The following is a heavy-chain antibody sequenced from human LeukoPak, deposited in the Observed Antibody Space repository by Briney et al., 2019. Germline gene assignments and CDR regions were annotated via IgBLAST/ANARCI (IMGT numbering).Heavy chain of an antibody. Sequence: GESLKISCSTSGYIFTNYWIGWVRQLPGKGLEWMGIIYPGDSDTRYSPSFQGQVTISADKSISTAYLQWSSLKASDTAMYYSARIAAAGTGPPPLYYYYGMDVWGQGTTVTVSS. J-gene: IGHJ6*02. CDR3: ARIAAAGTGPPPLYYYYGMDV. CDR1: GYIFTNYW. CDR2: IYPGDSDT. V-gene: IGHV5-51*01. D-gene: IGHD6-13*01.